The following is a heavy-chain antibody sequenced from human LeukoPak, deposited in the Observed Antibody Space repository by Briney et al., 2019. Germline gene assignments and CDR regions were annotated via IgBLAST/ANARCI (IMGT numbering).Heavy chain of an antibody. V-gene: IGHV3-23*01. J-gene: IGHJ4*02. D-gene: IGHD6-6*01. Sequence: GGSLRLSCAASGFSFSSFAMSWVRQAPGKGLEWVSAISGSGESTYYEDSVKGRFTISRDNSKNTVDVQMNSLRAEDTAVYYCAKAPLSIAARRGDYWGQGTLVTVSS. CDR2: ISGSGEST. CDR1: GFSFSSFA. CDR3: AKAPLSIAARRGDY.